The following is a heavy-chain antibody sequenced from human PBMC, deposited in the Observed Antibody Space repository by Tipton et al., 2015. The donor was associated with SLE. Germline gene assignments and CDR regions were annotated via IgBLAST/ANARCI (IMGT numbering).Heavy chain of an antibody. CDR1: GITFSSYE. V-gene: IGHV3-48*03. J-gene: IGHJ5*02. CDR3: ARGAVPAAWGWFDP. CDR2: ISSSGSTI. D-gene: IGHD2-2*01. Sequence: SLRLSCAASGITFSSYEMNWVRQAPGKGLEWVSYISSSGSTIYYADSVKGRFTISRDNAKNSLYLQMNSLRAEDTAVYYCARGAVPAAWGWFDPWGQGTLVTVSS.